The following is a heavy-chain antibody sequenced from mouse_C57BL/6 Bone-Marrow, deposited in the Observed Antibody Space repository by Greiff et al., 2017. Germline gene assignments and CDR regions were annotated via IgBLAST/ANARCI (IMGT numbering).Heavy chain of an antibody. Sequence: QVQLQQSGAELVRPGASVTLSCKASGYTFTDYEMHWVKQTPVHGLEWIGAIDPETGGTAYNQKFKGKAILTADKSSSTAYMELRSLTSEDSAVYYCTRFHYDLYYYAMDYWGQGTSVTGSS. CDR2: IDPETGGT. J-gene: IGHJ4*01. V-gene: IGHV1-15*01. CDR3: TRFHYDLYYYAMDY. D-gene: IGHD2-4*01. CDR1: GYTFTDYE.